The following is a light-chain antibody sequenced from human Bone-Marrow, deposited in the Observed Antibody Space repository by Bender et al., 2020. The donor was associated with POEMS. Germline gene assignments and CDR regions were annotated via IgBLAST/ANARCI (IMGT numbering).Light chain of an antibody. CDR3: CSYSSISIYV. CDR1: SSCVDSYTL. Sequence: QSALTQPASVSGSPGQSITISCTGPSSCVDSYTLVSWYQQHPGKAPRLIIYEGTERPSGVSSRFSGSRSGNTASLTISGLQAEDEADYYCCSYSSISIYVFGPGTRVTV. CDR2: EGT. J-gene: IGLJ1*01. V-gene: IGLV2-14*02.